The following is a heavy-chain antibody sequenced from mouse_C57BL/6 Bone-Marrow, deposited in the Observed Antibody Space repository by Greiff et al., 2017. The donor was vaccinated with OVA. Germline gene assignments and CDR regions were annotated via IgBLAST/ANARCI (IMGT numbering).Heavy chain of an antibody. J-gene: IGHJ4*01. CDR2: ISSGGSYT. D-gene: IGHD2-4*01. Sequence: EVQVVESGGDLVKPGGSLKLSCAASGFTFSSYGMSWVRQTPDKRLEWVATISSGGSYTYYPDSVKGRFTISRDNAKNTLYLQMSSLKSEDTAMYYCARHEHDYDYAMDYWGQGTSVTVSS. CDR1: GFTFSSYG. V-gene: IGHV5-6*01. CDR3: ARHEHDYDYAMDY.